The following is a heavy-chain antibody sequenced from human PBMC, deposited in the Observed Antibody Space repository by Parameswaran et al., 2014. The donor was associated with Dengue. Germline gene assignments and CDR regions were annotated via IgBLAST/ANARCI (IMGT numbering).Heavy chain of an antibody. CDR3: ARFCNNISCLS. J-gene: IGHJ5*02. Sequence: VRQAPGQGLEWMGWFNPYSGGTNYAQKFQGRVTMTLDTSISTAYMELSRLRSDDTAIYYCARFCNNISCLSWGQGTLVTVSS. CDR2: FNPYSGGT. V-gene: IGHV1-2*02. D-gene: IGHD2/OR15-2a*01.